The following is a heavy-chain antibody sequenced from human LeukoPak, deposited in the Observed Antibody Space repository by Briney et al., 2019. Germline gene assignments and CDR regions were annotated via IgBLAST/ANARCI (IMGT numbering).Heavy chain of an antibody. J-gene: IGHJ3*02. CDR3: ARNLIVVFNDAFDI. Sequence: PSETLSLTCTVSGGSLNTYSWSWIRQPPGKGLEWIGFIYYSGSTNYTLSLKGRVTISVDTSKNQFSLKLSSVTAADTAVYYCARNLIVVFNDAFDIWGQGTMVTVSS. V-gene: IGHV4-59*01. CDR1: GGSLNTYS. CDR2: IYYSGST. D-gene: IGHD3-22*01.